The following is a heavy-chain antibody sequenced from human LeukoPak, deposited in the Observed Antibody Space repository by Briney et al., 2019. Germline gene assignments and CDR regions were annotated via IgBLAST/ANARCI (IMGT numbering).Heavy chain of an antibody. CDR3: AREDTHIDY. CDR2: ISGRSTSI. V-gene: IGHV3-21*06. CDR1: GFIFSDYT. J-gene: IGHJ4*02. Sequence: GGSLRLSCTASGFIFSDYTLNWVRQAPRKGLEWVSSISGRSTSIYHADSVRGRFTISRDNAKNSVFLQMNSLSAEDTAVYYCAREDTHIDYWGQGTLVTVSS.